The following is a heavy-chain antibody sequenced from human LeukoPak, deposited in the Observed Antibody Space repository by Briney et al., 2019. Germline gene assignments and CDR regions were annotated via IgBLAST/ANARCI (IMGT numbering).Heavy chain of an antibody. CDR1: GYTFTNYG. CDR3: ARGSGIYSYFDS. Sequence: ASVKVSCKASGYTFTNYGITWVRQALGQGLEWMGWISAYNGNTNYAQKLQDRVNMTTDTSTSTAYMELRSLRSDDTALYYCARGSGIYSYFDSWGQGTLVTVSS. CDR2: ISAYNGNT. J-gene: IGHJ4*02. V-gene: IGHV1-18*01. D-gene: IGHD1-26*01.